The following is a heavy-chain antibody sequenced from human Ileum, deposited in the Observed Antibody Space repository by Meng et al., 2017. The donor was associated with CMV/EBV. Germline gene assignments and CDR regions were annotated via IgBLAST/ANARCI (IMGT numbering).Heavy chain of an antibody. CDR3: AKEATIKVFGNYYHGMDV. CDR1: GFTFHNYA. V-gene: IGHV3-23*02. D-gene: IGHD3-3*01. J-gene: IGHJ6*02. CDR2: ISGAGTR. Sequence: GGSLRLSCAASGFTFHNYAMSWVRQAPGKGLEWVASISGAGTRDYGDSVKGRFTISRDNSRNTVYLEINNLRDDDTAACFCAKEATIKVFGNYYHGMDVWGQGTTVTVAS.